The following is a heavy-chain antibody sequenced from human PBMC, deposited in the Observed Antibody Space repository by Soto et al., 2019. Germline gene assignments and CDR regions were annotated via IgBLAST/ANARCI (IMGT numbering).Heavy chain of an antibody. CDR2: INHSGST. CDR3: ARLEWRSYYDFWSGYYRGHNWFDP. J-gene: IGHJ5*02. CDR1: GGSFSGYY. D-gene: IGHD3-3*01. Sequence: QVQLQQWGAGLLKPSETLSLTCAVYGGSFSGYYWSWIRQPPGKGLEWIGEINHSGSTNYNPSLKSRVTISVETFKNRFSLKLRFVTAADTAVYYCARLEWRSYYDFWSGYYRGHNWFDPWGQGTLVTVSS. V-gene: IGHV4-34*01.